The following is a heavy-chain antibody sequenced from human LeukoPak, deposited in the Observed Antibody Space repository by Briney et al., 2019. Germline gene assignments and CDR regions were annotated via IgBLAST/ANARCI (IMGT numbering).Heavy chain of an antibody. V-gene: IGHV1-18*01. J-gene: IGHJ4*02. CDR1: GYTFTSYD. D-gene: IGHD3-22*01. Sequence: ASVKVSCKASGYTFTSYDINWVRQATGQGLEWMGWMNPNSGNTNDAQNLQGRVTMTTDTSTRTAYMELRSLRSDDTAIYYCARDGYYDTSGYYYNFDYWGQGTLVTVSS. CDR3: ARDGYYDTSGYYYNFDY. CDR2: MNPNSGNT.